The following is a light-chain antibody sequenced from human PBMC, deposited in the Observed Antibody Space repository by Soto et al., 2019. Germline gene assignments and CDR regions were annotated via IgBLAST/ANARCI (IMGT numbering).Light chain of an antibody. CDR2: DVS. V-gene: IGLV2-14*01. Sequence: QSALTQPASVSGSPGQSITISCTGTSSDVGGYNYVSWYQQHPGKAPKLMIYDVSNRPSGVSNRFSGSKSGNTASLTISGLQAEDEADYYCSSYTRSSTPRYVVFGGGTKLTVL. CDR3: SSYTRSSTPRYVV. J-gene: IGLJ2*01. CDR1: SSDVGGYNY.